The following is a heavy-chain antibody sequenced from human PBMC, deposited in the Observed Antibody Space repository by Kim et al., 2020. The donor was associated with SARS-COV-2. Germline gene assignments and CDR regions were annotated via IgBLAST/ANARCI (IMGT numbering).Heavy chain of an antibody. CDR2: INHSGST. Sequence: SETLSLTCAVYGGSFSGYYWSWIRQPPGKGLEWIGEINHSGSTNYNPSLKSRVTISVDTSKNQFSLKLSSVTAADTAVYYCARVHSPQLAYCGGDCYRNPYYYYGMDVWGQGTTVTVSS. D-gene: IGHD2-21*02. CDR1: GGSFSGYY. CDR3: ARVHSPQLAYCGGDCYRNPYYYYGMDV. V-gene: IGHV4-34*01. J-gene: IGHJ6*02.